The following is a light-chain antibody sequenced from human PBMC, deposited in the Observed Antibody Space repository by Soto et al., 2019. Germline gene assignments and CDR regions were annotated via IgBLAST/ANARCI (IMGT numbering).Light chain of an antibody. V-gene: IGLV2-8*01. CDR3: SSYAGINILYV. CDR2: EVS. Sequence: QSPLNLPPSASGSPGQSFTISCTGTSRDVGGYDCVSWYQQHPGKAPKLMMYEVSKRPSGVPDRFSGSKSGNTASLTVSGLQPEDEADYYCSSYAGINILYVFGTGTKVTVL. CDR1: SRDVGGYDC. J-gene: IGLJ1*01.